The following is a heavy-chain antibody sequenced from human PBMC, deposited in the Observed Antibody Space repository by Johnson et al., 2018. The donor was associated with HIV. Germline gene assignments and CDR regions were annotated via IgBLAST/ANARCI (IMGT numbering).Heavy chain of an antibody. CDR1: GFTVSSNE. V-gene: IGHV3-38-3*01. Sequence: EVQLVQSRGVLVQPGGSLRLSCAASGFTVSSNEMSWVRQAPGKGLEWVSSISGGSTSYADSVKGRFTISRDNSKNTLYLQMNSLRAEDTAVYYCMSRRGSPGARDAFDIWGQGTMVTVSS. D-gene: IGHD5-24*01. J-gene: IGHJ3*02. CDR2: ISGGST. CDR3: MSRRGSPGARDAFDI.